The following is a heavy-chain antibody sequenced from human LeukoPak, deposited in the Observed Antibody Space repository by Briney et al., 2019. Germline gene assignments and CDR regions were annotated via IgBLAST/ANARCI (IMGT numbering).Heavy chain of an antibody. D-gene: IGHD3-16*01. CDR1: GFTFSSYA. V-gene: IGHV3-23*01. CDR3: AKGYYDYVWGSYYFDY. CDR2: ISGSGGST. J-gene: IGHJ4*02. Sequence: QPGGSLRLSCVASGFTFSSYAMSWVRQAPGKGLEWVSAISGSGGSTYYADSVKGRFTISRDNSRDTLYLQMNSLRAEDTAVYYCAKGYYDYVWGSYYFDYWGQGTLVTASS.